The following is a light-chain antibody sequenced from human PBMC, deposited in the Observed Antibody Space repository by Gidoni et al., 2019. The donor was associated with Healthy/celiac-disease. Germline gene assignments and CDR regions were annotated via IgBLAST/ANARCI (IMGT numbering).Light chain of an antibody. CDR1: QGISSY. V-gene: IGKV1-8*01. CDR2: AAY. Sequence: AIRMTQSPSSFPASTGDRVTITCRASQGISSYLAWYQQKPGKAPKLLIYAAYTLQSGVPSRFSGSGAGTDFTLTISCLQSEDFATYYCQQYYSYPPITFGQGTRLEIK. J-gene: IGKJ5*01. CDR3: QQYYSYPPIT.